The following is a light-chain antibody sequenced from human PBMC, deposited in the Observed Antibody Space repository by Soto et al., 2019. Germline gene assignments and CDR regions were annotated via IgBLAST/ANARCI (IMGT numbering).Light chain of an antibody. CDR2: GVY. V-gene: IGKV3D-15*02. J-gene: IGKJ4*01. CDR1: ESVSSN. Sequence: EIVMTEAPTILSFSPGERATLTCRASESVSSNLAWYQQKPCQAPRLLIYGVYTRAPGIPARFSGSGSGTEFTLTISSMQSEDFAVYYCHQYGSSPFGGGTKVDTK. CDR3: HQYGSSP.